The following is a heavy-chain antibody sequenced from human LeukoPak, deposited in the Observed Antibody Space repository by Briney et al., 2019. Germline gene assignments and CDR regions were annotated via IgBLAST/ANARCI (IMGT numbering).Heavy chain of an antibody. CDR2: INWNGGST. Sequence: GGSLRLSCAASGFTLSSYAMRWVRQAPGKGLEWVAGINWNGGSTGYADSVKGRFTISRDNAKNSLYLQMNSLRAEDTALYYCASGGIYYGAAFDFWGQGTLVTVSS. CDR1: GFTLSSYA. D-gene: IGHD1-26*01. V-gene: IGHV3-20*04. J-gene: IGHJ4*02. CDR3: ASGGIYYGAAFDF.